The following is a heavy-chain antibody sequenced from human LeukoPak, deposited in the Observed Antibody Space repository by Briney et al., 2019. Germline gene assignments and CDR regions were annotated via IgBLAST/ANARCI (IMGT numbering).Heavy chain of an antibody. CDR1: GFTFINYA. J-gene: IGHJ4*02. CDR3: AKDARDYCSSAICSHFDY. D-gene: IGHD2-2*01. Sequence: PWASLRPSCAASGFTFINYARNWVRQAPGRGLEWVSSVTGSGRDTYHADSVKGGFTISSDNSKNTLYLQMNSLRAEDTAIYYCAKDARDYCSSAICSHFDYWGQGTLVTVSS. V-gene: IGHV3-23*01. CDR2: VTGSGRDT.